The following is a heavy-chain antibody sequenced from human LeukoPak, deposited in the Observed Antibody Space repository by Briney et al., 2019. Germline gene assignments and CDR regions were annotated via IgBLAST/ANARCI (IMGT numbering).Heavy chain of an antibody. CDR3: ARDYDSSGYYSEAVGY. Sequence: ASVKVSCKASGYTFTSYDINWVRQATGQGLEWMGWMNPNSGNTGYAQKFQGRVTITADESTSTAYMELSSLRSEDTAVYYCARDYDSSGYYSEAVGYWGQGTLVTVSS. V-gene: IGHV1-8*01. CDR1: GYTFTSYD. J-gene: IGHJ4*02. CDR2: MNPNSGNT. D-gene: IGHD3-22*01.